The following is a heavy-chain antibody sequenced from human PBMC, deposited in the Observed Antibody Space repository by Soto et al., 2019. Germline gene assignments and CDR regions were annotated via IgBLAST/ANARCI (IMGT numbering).Heavy chain of an antibody. Sequence: ASVKVSCKASGYTFTSYAMHWVRQAPGQRLEWMGWINAGNGNTKYSQKFQGRVTITRDTSASTAYMELCSLRSEDTAVYYCARVPRMTTVTYWFDPWGQGTLVTVSS. CDR1: GYTFTSYA. V-gene: IGHV1-3*01. CDR2: INAGNGNT. CDR3: ARVPRMTTVTYWFDP. D-gene: IGHD4-17*01. J-gene: IGHJ5*02.